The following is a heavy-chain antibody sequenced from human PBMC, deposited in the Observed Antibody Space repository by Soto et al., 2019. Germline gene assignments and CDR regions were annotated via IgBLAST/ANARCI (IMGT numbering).Heavy chain of an antibody. CDR2: IYYSGST. Sequence: SETLSLTCTLPGGSISSSNYYWGCIRQPPGEGLEWIGSIYYSGSTYYNPSLKSRVTISVDTSKNQFSLKLSSVTAADTAVYYCASEALYDSSGYYYPEYFQHWGQGTLVTVS. CDR3: ASEALYDSSGYYYPEYFQH. V-gene: IGHV4-39*01. D-gene: IGHD3-22*01. J-gene: IGHJ1*01. CDR1: GGSISSSNYY.